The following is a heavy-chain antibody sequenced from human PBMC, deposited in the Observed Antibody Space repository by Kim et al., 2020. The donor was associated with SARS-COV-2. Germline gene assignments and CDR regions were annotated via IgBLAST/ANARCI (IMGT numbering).Heavy chain of an antibody. V-gene: IGHV1-3*01. CDR3: ARDGGATFGGVIVALGY. Sequence: ASVKVSCKASGYTFTSYAIHWVRQAPGQSLEWMGWVNVGNGNTKYSQKFQDRVNITRDKSANTAYMDLSSLTSEDMATYYCARDGGATFGGVIVALGYWGQGTLVTVSS. D-gene: IGHD3-16*01. CDR1: GYTFTSYA. J-gene: IGHJ4*02. CDR2: VNVGNGNT.